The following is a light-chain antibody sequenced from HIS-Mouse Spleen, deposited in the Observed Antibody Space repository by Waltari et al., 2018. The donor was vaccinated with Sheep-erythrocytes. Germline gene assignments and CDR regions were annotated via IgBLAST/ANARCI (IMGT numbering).Light chain of an antibody. V-gene: IGKV4-1*01. CDR3: QQYYSTLT. J-gene: IGKJ4*01. Sequence: DIVMTQSPDPLAVSLGERATTNCKSSPSVFYSSNNKNYLAWYQQKPGQPPKLLIYWASTRESGVPDRFSGSGSGTDFTLTISSLQAEDVAVYYCQQYYSTLTFGGGTKVEIK. CDR1: PSVFYSSNNKNY. CDR2: WAS.